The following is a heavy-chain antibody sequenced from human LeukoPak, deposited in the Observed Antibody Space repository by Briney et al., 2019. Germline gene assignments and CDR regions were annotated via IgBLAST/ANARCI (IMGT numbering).Heavy chain of an antibody. Sequence: GGSLGLSCAASGFSSSNYWMTWIRQAPGKGLEWVATIKGDGSDKRYVDSVKGRFTISRDDVKNSLYLQLNNLRAEDTAIYYCARAQWGYPFDVWGQGTRVTVSS. CDR1: GFSSSNYW. J-gene: IGHJ3*01. CDR3: ARAQWGYPFDV. CDR2: IKGDGSDK. D-gene: IGHD5-18*01. V-gene: IGHV3-7*03.